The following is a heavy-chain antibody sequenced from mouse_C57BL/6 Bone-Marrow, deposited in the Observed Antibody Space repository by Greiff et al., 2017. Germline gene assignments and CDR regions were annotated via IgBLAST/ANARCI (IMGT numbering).Heavy chain of an antibody. CDR1: GFNIKDDY. D-gene: IGHD1-1*01. CDR2: IDPENGDT. Sequence: VTLKESGAELVRPGASVKLSCTASGFNIKDDYMHWVKQRPEQGLEWIGWIDPENGDTEYASKFQGKATITADTSSNTAYLQLSSLTSEDTAVYYCTTIYYYGSSPLDYWGQGTTLTVSS. J-gene: IGHJ2*01. CDR3: TTIYYYGSSPLDY. V-gene: IGHV14-4*01.